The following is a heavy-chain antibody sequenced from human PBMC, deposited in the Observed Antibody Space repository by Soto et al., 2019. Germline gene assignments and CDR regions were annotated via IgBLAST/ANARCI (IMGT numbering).Heavy chain of an antibody. Sequence: QVQLVQSGSEVKEPGASVKVSCKTSGYTFTKYGINWVRQAPGQGLEWMGWISTYNGNTKYAPKLQGRVTMTTDTSTNTAYMDLRSLRSDDTAVYYCARVPTPNDGDSDKTNWFDPWGQGTLVTVSS. CDR2: ISTYNGNT. V-gene: IGHV1-18*01. D-gene: IGHD2-15*01. CDR3: ARVPTPNDGDSDKTNWFDP. J-gene: IGHJ5*02. CDR1: GYTFTKYG.